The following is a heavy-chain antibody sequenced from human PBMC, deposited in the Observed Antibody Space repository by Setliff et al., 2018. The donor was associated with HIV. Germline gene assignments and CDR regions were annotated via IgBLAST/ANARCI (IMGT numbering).Heavy chain of an antibody. J-gene: IGHJ4*02. CDR2: IDYNEIT. Sequence: PSETLSLTCTVSGGSININNYYWAWIRQPPGKGLEWIGSIDYNEITYYNPSLKSRVTLSVDTPKNQFSLYLSSVTASDTAVYYCASLFRLSGFWISFLPDYWGQGILVTVSS. D-gene: IGHD3-3*01. CDR1: GGSININNYY. CDR3: ASLFRLSGFWISFLPDY. V-gene: IGHV4-39*01.